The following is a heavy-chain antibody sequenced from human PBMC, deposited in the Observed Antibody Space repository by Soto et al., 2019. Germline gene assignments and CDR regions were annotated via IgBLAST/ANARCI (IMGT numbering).Heavy chain of an antibody. D-gene: IGHD6-13*01. V-gene: IGHV6-1*01. CDR1: GDSVASNSVT. Sequence: SQTLSLTCAISGDSVASNSVTWDWIRQSPSRGLEWLGRTYYRSKWYNDYAVSVKSRIIINPDTSKNQFSLHLNSVTPEDTAMYYCARLIGNSWFTDWRQGTLVTVSS. CDR3: ARLIGNSWFTD. CDR2: TYYRSKWYN. J-gene: IGHJ4*02.